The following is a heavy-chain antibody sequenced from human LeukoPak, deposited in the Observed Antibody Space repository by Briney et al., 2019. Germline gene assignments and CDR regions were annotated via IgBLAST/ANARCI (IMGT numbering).Heavy chain of an antibody. CDR1: GGSISSYY. CDR3: ARDLYGGNSGYYFDY. J-gene: IGHJ4*02. V-gene: IGHV4-4*07. D-gene: IGHD4-23*01. CDR2: IYTSGST. Sequence: SETLSLTCTVSGGSISSYYWSRIRQPAGKGLEWIGRIYTSGSTNYNPSLKSRVTMSVDTSKNQFSLKLSSVTAADTAVYYCARDLYGGNSGYYFDYWGQGTLVTVSS.